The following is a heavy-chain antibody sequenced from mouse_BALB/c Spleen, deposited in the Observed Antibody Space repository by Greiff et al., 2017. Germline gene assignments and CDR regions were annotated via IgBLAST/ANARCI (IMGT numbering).Heavy chain of an antibody. Sequence: QVQLKESAAELARPGASVKMSCKASGYTFTSYTMHWVKQRPGQGLEWIGYINPSSGYTEYNQKFKDKTTLTADKSSSTAYMQLSSLTSEDSAVYYCARFAYGNYFDYWGQGTTLTVSS. V-gene: IGHV1-4*02. CDR1: GYTFTSYT. CDR3: ARFAYGNYFDY. D-gene: IGHD2-1*01. J-gene: IGHJ2*01. CDR2: INPSSGYT.